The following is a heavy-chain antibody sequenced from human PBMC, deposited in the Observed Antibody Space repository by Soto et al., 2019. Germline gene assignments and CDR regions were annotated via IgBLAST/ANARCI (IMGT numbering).Heavy chain of an antibody. D-gene: IGHD1-7*01. J-gene: IGHJ4*02. CDR3: ASRDPGTSVDY. V-gene: IGHV4-4*02. CDR1: GGSLTSNNW. Sequence: PSETLSLTXAVSGGSLTSNNWWTWVRQPPGQGLEWIGEIYRTGSTNYNPSLKSRVTTSLDKSENQFSLKVTSLTAADTAVYYCASRDPGTSVDYWGQGTLVTVS. CDR2: IYRTGST.